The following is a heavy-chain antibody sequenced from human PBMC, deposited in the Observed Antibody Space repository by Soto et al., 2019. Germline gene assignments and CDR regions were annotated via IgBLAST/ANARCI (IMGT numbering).Heavy chain of an antibody. J-gene: IGHJ6*02. CDR2: ISPYNGNT. CDR1: GYTFRNYI. D-gene: IGHD2-21*02. V-gene: IGHV1-18*01. CDR3: ARYCAGNACYSRHYYAMDV. Sequence: QVQLVQSAGEVKKPGASAIVSCQASGYTFRNYIISWLRQAPGQGLEWMGWISPYNGNTNYARLFRGRATLTTDTSTSAAYLELRDLGSDDAATYYCARYCAGNACYSRHYYAMDVWGQGTTVSVSS.